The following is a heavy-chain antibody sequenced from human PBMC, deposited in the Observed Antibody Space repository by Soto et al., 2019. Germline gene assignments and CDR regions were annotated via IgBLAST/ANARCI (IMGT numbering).Heavy chain of an antibody. Sequence: QVQLQESGPGLVKPSETLSLTCTVSGGSVSSGSYYWSWIRQPPGKGLEWIGYIYYSGSTNYNPSLKSRVTISVDTSKNQFSLKLSSVTAADTAVYYCARARTYYFDYWGQGTLVTVSS. CDR1: GGSVSSGSYY. V-gene: IGHV4-61*01. J-gene: IGHJ4*02. CDR2: IYYSGST. CDR3: ARARTYYFDY.